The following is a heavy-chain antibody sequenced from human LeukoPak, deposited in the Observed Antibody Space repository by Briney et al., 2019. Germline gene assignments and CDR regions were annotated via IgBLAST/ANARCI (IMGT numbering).Heavy chain of an antibody. J-gene: IGHJ4*02. Sequence: GGSLRLSCAASGFTFSSYAMSWVRQAPGKGLEWVSAISGSGGSTYYADSVKGRFTISRDNSKNTLYLQMNSLRAEDTAVYYCARASGYSYGSYFDYGGQGTLVTVSS. CDR2: ISGSGGST. D-gene: IGHD5-18*01. CDR1: GFTFSSYA. CDR3: ARASGYSYGSYFDY. V-gene: IGHV3-23*01.